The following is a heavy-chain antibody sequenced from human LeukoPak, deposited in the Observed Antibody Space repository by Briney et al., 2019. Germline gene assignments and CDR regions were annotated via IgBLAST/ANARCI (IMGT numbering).Heavy chain of an antibody. Sequence: AASVKVSCKASGYTFTSYDINWVRQATGQGLEWMGWMNPNSGNTGYAQKFQGRVTITRNTSISTAYMELSSLRSEDTAVYYCARMYCSSTSCYDDYWGQGTLVTVSS. V-gene: IGHV1-8*03. J-gene: IGHJ4*02. CDR3: ARMYCSSTSCYDDY. CDR2: MNPNSGNT. CDR1: GYTFTSYD. D-gene: IGHD2-2*01.